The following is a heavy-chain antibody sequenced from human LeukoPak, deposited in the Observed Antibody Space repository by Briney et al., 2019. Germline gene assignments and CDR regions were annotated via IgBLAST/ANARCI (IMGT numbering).Heavy chain of an antibody. CDR2: IYHSGST. J-gene: IGHJ6*03. CDR3: ARGTGYSSSWFYYYYYMDV. CDR1: GGSISSSNW. D-gene: IGHD6-13*01. V-gene: IGHV4-4*02. Sequence: PSETLSLTCAVSGGSISSSNWWSWVRQPPGKGLEWIGEIYHSGSTNYNPSLKSRVTISVDKSKNQFSLKLSSVTAADTAVYYCARGTGYSSSWFYYYYYMDVWGKGTTVTVSS.